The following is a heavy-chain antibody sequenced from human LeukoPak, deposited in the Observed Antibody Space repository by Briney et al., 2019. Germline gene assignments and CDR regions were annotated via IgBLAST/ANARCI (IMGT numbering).Heavy chain of an antibody. D-gene: IGHD3-22*01. V-gene: IGHV4-4*09. Sequence: PSETLSLTCTVSGGSLSGYYWNWIRQPPGKGLEWLGYIYSSGRTNYNPPLKSRVTISVDTSKNQFSLKLNSVTAADTAVYYCARGRGGYDTRGYYNSWLDPWGQGTLATVSS. CDR1: GGSLSGYY. CDR3: ARGRGGYDTRGYYNSWLDP. J-gene: IGHJ5*02. CDR2: IYSSGRT.